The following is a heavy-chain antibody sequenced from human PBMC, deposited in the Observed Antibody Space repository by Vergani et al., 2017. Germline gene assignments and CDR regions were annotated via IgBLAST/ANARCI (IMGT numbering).Heavy chain of an antibody. D-gene: IGHD6-6*01. CDR1: GFTFSNYA. J-gene: IGHJ6*03. V-gene: IGHV3-23*01. CDR2: ISGSDHNT. CDR3: AKWSGSSSSAYYYYYYMDV. Sequence: EVQLLESGGGLVQPGGSLRLSCAASGFTFSNYAMSWVRQAPGKGLEWVSDISGSDHNTNYADSVKGRFIISRDNSKNTLYLQMNSLRAEDTAVYYCAKWSGSSSSAYYYYYYMDVWGKGTTVTVSS.